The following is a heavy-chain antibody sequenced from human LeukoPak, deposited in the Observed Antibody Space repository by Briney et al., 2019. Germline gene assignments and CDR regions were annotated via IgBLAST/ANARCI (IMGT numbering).Heavy chain of an antibody. J-gene: IGHJ6*02. CDR2: ISSSSSYI. CDR3: ARANNWNDAWEDDYYYYGMDV. D-gene: IGHD1-1*01. Sequence: GGSLRLSCAASGFTFSSYSMNWVRQAPGKGLEWVSSISSSSSYIYYADSVKGRFTISRDNAKNSLYLQMNSLRAEDTAVYYCARANNWNDAWEDDYYYYGMDVWGQGTTVTVSS. V-gene: IGHV3-21*01. CDR1: GFTFSSYS.